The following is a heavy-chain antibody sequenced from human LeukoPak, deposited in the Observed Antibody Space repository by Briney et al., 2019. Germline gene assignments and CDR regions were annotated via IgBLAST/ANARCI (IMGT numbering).Heavy chain of an antibody. CDR2: ISGSGGST. Sequence: PGGSLRLSCAASGFTFSSYAMSWVRQAPGKGLEWVSAISGSGGSTYYADSVKGRFTISRDNSKNTLYLQMNSLRAEDTAVYYCAKDPYDSSGYYPHYFDYWGQGTLVTVSS. V-gene: IGHV3-23*01. CDR3: AKDPYDSSGYYPHYFDY. CDR1: GFTFSSYA. D-gene: IGHD3-22*01. J-gene: IGHJ4*02.